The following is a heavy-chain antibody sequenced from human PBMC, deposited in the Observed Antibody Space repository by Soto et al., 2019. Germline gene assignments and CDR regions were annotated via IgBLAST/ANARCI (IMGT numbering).Heavy chain of an antibody. CDR1: GGSFSGYY. J-gene: IGHJ4*02. V-gene: IGHV4-34*01. CDR3: ALGVFGFY. CDR2: INHSGST. Sequence: SETLSLTCAVYGGSFSGYYWSWIRQPPGKGLEWIGEINHSGSTNYNPSLKSRVTISVDTSKNSLYLQMNSLRAEDTAVYYCALGVFGFYWGQGTLVTVSS. D-gene: IGHD3-3*01.